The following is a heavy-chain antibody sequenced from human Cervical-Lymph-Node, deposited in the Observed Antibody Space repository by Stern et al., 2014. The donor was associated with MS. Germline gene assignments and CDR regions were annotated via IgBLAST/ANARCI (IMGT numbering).Heavy chain of an antibody. CDR3: ARDSMYDIENYYYYGLDV. Sequence: VQLVESGAEVKKPGASVKVSCKASGYSFTSYHIHWVRQAPGQGLEWMGIINPTDGRANYAQKFQGRVTMTRNTSTSTVHMEVSSLRPEDTALYYCARDSMYDIENYYYYGLDVWGQGTTVTVSS. CDR1: GYSFTSYH. CDR2: INPTDGRA. D-gene: IGHD1-1*01. J-gene: IGHJ6*02. V-gene: IGHV1-46*01.